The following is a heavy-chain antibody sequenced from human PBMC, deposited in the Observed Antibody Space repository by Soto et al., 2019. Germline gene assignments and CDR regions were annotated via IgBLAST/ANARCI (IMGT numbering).Heavy chain of an antibody. V-gene: IGHV3-49*04. CDR3: ARDHVVAGAGTHNPYYFDY. J-gene: IGHJ4*02. CDR2: IRSKAYGGTT. CDR1: GFTFGDYA. D-gene: IGHD6-19*01. Sequence: PGGSLILSCTASGFTFGDYAMSWVRQAPGKGLEWVGFIRSKAYGGTTEYAASVKGRFTISRDDSKSIAYLQMNSLKPEDTAVYYSARDHVVAGAGTHNPYYFDYWGRGTLVTVSS.